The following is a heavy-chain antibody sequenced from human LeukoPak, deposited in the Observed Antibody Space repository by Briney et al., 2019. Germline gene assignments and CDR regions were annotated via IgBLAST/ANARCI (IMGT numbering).Heavy chain of an antibody. J-gene: IGHJ3*02. V-gene: IGHV4-39*07. CDR2: IYYSGST. D-gene: IGHD6-19*01. Sequence: NPSETLSLTCTVSGGSISSSSYYWGWIRQPPGKGLEWIGSIYYSGSTYYNPSLKSRVTISVDTSKNQFSLKLSSVTAADTAVYYCAIYPQGYSSGYSIWGQGTMVTVSS. CDR3: AIYPQGYSSGYSI. CDR1: GGSISSSSYY.